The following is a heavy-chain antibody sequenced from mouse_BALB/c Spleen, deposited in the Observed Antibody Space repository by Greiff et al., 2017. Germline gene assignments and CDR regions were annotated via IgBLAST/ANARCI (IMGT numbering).Heavy chain of an antibody. CDR3: ARGDGNYAAWFAY. D-gene: IGHD2-1*01. CDR2: ISSGSSTI. CDR1: GFTFSSFG. V-gene: IGHV5-17*02. J-gene: IGHJ3*01. Sequence: EVQRVESGGGLVQPGGSRKLSCAASGFTFSSFGMHWVRQAPEKGLEWVAYISSGSSTIYYADTVKGRFTISRDNPKNTLFLQMTSLRSEDTAMYYCARGDGNYAAWFAYWGQGTLVTVSA.